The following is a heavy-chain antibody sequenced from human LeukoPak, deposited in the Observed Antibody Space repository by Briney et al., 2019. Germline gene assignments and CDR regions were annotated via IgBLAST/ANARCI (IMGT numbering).Heavy chain of an antibody. Sequence: GGSLRLSCAASGFTFSSYGMSWVRQAPGKGLEWVSAISGSGGSTYYADSVKGRFTISRDNSKNSLFLQMNSLRAEDTADYYCAREGDGYNSPIDYWGQGTLVTVSS. V-gene: IGHV3-23*01. CDR2: ISGSGGST. D-gene: IGHD5-24*01. CDR3: AREGDGYNSPIDY. CDR1: GFTFSSYG. J-gene: IGHJ4*02.